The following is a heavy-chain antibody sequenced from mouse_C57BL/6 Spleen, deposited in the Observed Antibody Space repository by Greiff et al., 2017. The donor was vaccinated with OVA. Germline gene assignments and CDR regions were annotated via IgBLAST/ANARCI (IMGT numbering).Heavy chain of an antibody. CDR2: IDPETGGT. CDR3: TRGDYGSSEGFAY. V-gene: IGHV1-15*01. J-gene: IGHJ3*01. CDR1: GYTFTDYE. Sequence: QVQLQQSGAELVRPGASVTLSCKASGYTFTDYEMHWVKQTPVHGLEWIGAIDPETGGTAYNQKFKGKAILTAVKSSSTAYMELRSLTSEDSAVYYCTRGDYGSSEGFAYWGQGTLVTVSA. D-gene: IGHD1-1*01.